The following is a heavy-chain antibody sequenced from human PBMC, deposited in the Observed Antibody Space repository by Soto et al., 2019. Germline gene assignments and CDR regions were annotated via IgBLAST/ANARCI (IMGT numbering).Heavy chain of an antibody. CDR3: AADIIGVAGDFDH. CDR2: IVVASGYP. J-gene: IGHJ4*02. D-gene: IGHD6-19*01. V-gene: IGHV1-58*01. CDR1: GFTCGPSA. Sequence: LVQSGPGVKKPGTSVKVSCKTSGFTCGPSAAQWGRQVRGQRLEWIGWIVVASGYPNVAQKFQNRVSLTRDLATNTAFMELRSLTSEDSAMYYCAADIIGVAGDFDHWGQGTLVSVSS.